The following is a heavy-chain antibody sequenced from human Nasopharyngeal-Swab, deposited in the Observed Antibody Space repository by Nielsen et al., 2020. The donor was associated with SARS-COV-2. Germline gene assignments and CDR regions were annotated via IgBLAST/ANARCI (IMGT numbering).Heavy chain of an antibody. D-gene: IGHD6-6*01. V-gene: IGHV4-59*08. CDR3: ARGIAARAYYYYYYMDV. CDR1: GDSISSYY. Sequence: SETLSLTCTVSGDSISSYYWSWIRQPPGKGLEWIGYIYYSGSTNYNPSLKSRVTISVDTSKNQFSLKLSSVTAADTAVYYCARGIAARAYYYYYYMDVWGKGTTVTVSS. J-gene: IGHJ6*03. CDR2: IYYSGST.